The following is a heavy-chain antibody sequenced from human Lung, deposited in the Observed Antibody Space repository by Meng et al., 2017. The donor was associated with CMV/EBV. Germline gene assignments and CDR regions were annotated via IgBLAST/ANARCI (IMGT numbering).Heavy chain of an antibody. V-gene: IGHV3-48*03. Sequence: GESLKISCAASGFSFSSYEMNWVRQAPGKGLVWVSYSTRSGDTTYYADSVKGRFTISRDNAKNSLYLQMNSLRAEDTGVYYCAREGGKYCSGDNCYYDAFDMWGQGTMVTVS. CDR3: AREGGKYCSGDNCYYDAFDM. J-gene: IGHJ3*02. CDR2: STRSGDTT. D-gene: IGHD2-15*01. CDR1: GFSFSSYE.